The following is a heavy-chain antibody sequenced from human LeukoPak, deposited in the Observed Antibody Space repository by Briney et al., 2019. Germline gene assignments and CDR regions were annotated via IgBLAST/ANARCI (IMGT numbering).Heavy chain of an antibody. J-gene: IGHJ4*02. D-gene: IGHD4-4*01. CDR3: ASDRDYRKDY. V-gene: IGHV3-7*01. CDR1: GFTFSSYS. Sequence: GGSLRLSCAASGFTFSSYSMNWVRQAPGKGLEWVANIKYDGSARYYVDSVKGRFTISRDNAKNSLFLQMNSLRAEDTAVYYCASDRDYRKDYWGQGTLVTVSS. CDR2: IKYDGSAR.